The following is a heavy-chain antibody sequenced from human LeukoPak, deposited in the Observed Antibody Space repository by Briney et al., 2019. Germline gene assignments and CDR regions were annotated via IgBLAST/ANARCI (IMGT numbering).Heavy chain of an antibody. Sequence: SGPTLVKPTQTLTLTCTFSGFSLSTSGVGVGWIRQPPGKALEWLALIYWNDDKRYSPCLKSRLTITKDTSKNQVVLTMTNMDPVDTATYYCAHNGPGDYDILTGYPNYPHAFDIWGQGTMVTVSS. CDR1: GFSLSTSGVG. J-gene: IGHJ3*02. D-gene: IGHD3-9*01. CDR3: AHNGPGDYDILTGYPNYPHAFDI. V-gene: IGHV2-5*01. CDR2: IYWNDDK.